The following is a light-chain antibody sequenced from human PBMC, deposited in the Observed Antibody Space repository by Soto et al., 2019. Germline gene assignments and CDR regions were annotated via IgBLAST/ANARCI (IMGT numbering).Light chain of an antibody. Sequence: DIQMTQSPFSPSASVGDRVTITCRASQGIRNDLGWYQQKPGKAPKLLIYDASSLESGVPSRFSGSGSGTEFTLTISSLQPDDFATYYCQQYNSYSWTFGQGTKVDIK. CDR1: QGIRND. J-gene: IGKJ1*01. V-gene: IGKV1-17*01. CDR2: DAS. CDR3: QQYNSYSWT.